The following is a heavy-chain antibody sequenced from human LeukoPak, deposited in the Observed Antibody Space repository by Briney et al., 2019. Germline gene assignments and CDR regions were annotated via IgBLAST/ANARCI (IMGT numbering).Heavy chain of an antibody. Sequence: GGSLRLSCAASGFTFSSYSMNWVRQAPGKGLEWVSYISSSSSTIYYADSVKGRFTISRDNAKNSLYLQMNSLRAEDTAVYYCARSGMVRGVALGYWGQGTLVTVSS. CDR2: ISSSSSTI. J-gene: IGHJ4*02. CDR1: GFTFSSYS. V-gene: IGHV3-48*01. CDR3: ARSGMVRGVALGY. D-gene: IGHD3-10*01.